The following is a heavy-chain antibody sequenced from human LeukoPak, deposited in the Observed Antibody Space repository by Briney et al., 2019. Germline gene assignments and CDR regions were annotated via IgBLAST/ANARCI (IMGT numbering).Heavy chain of an antibody. J-gene: IGHJ5*02. D-gene: IGHD2/OR15-2a*01. Sequence: GGSLRLSCAASGFTVSSNYMSWVRQAPGKGLEWVSVIYSGGSTYYADSVKGRFTISRDNSKNTLYLQMNSLRAEDTALYYCAKRGNAISFFDPWGQGTLVTVSS. CDR1: GFTVSSNY. CDR3: AKRGNAISFFDP. V-gene: IGHV3-66*01. CDR2: IYSGGST.